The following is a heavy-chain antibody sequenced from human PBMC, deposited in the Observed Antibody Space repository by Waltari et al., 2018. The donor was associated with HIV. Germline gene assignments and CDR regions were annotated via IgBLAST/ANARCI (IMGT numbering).Heavy chain of an antibody. CDR2: ISAYNGNT. CDR3: ARDGSGSPHRNYYGMDV. CDR1: GYTFSSYG. V-gene: IGHV1-18*01. Sequence: QVQLVQSGAEVKKPGASVKVSCKASGYTFSSYGIIWVRQAPGQGLEWMGWISAYNGNTNYAQNRQGRVTMTTDTSTSTAYMEMRSLRPDDTAVYYCARDGSGSPHRNYYGMDVWGQGTTVTVSS. D-gene: IGHD3-10*01. J-gene: IGHJ6*02.